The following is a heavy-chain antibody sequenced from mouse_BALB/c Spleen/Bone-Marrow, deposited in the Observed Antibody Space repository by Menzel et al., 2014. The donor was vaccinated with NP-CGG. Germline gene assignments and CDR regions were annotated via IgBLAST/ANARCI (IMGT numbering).Heavy chain of an antibody. CDR1: GFSLTGYG. J-gene: IGHJ4*01. Sequence: VQGVESGPGLVAPSQLLAITCTISGFSLTGYGVKWVRQPPGKGLEWLGEIWGDGSTDYNSALKSRLSISKDNSKSQVFLKMNSLQTDDTARYYCARDYGTGAMDYWGQGTSVTVSS. CDR2: IWGDGST. D-gene: IGHD1-1*01. CDR3: ARDYGTGAMDY. V-gene: IGHV2-6-7*01.